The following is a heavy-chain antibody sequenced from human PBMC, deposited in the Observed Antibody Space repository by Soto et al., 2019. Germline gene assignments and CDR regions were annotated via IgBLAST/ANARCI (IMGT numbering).Heavy chain of an antibody. Sequence: QVQLQESGPGLVKPSQTLSLTCTVSVASISSGDYYWTWILQPPGKGLEWIGSIYYSGSTYYNPSLNSRFTIPVDTSTNPFALNLSSVAAADTAVYYCARSSYDSSTYYLDYWGQGTLVTVSS. CDR2: IYYSGST. D-gene: IGHD3-22*01. CDR1: VASISSGDYY. CDR3: ARSSYDSSTYYLDY. V-gene: IGHV4-30-4*01. J-gene: IGHJ4*02.